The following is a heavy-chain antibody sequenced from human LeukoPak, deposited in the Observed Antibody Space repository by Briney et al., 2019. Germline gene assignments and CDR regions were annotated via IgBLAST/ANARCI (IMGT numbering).Heavy chain of an antibody. D-gene: IGHD6-13*01. V-gene: IGHV4-39*01. J-gene: IGHJ6*02. CDR1: GGSISSSSYY. Sequence: SETLSLTCTVSGGSISSSSYYWGWIRQPPGKGLEWIGSIYYSGSIYYNPSLKSRVTISVDTSKNQFSLKLSSVTAADTAVYYCAGYSSSWYSFYYYYGMDVWGQGTTVTVSS. CDR2: IYYSGSI. CDR3: AGYSSSWYSFYYYYGMDV.